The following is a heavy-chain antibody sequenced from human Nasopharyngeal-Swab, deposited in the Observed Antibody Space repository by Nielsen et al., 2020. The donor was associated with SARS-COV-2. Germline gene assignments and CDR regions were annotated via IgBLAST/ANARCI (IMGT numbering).Heavy chain of an antibody. V-gene: IGHV3-53*01. CDR2: TEIGGTT. CDR3: ARDVAGADSA. CDR1: GLTVSSTY. J-gene: IGHJ5*02. D-gene: IGHD2-21*01. Sequence: GESLKISCAVSGLTVSSTYMSWVRQAPGKGLEWVSVTEIGGTTHYADSVKGRFSISRDSSTNTLYLQMNNVRAEDTAVYYCARDVAGADSAWGQGTLVTVSS.